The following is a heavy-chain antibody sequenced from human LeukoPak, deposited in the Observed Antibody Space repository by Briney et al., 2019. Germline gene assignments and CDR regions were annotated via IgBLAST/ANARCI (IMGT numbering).Heavy chain of an antibody. CDR3: ARMVSARYYFDD. J-gene: IGHJ4*02. D-gene: IGHD5-18*01. CDR2: INPNSGGT. CDR1: GYTFTSYG. V-gene: IGHV1-2*02. Sequence: GASVKVSCKASGYTFTSYGISWLRQAPGQGLEWMGWINPNSGGTNYAQKFQGRVTMTRDTSISTAYMELSRLRSDDTAVYYCARMVSARYYFDDWGQGTLVNVSS.